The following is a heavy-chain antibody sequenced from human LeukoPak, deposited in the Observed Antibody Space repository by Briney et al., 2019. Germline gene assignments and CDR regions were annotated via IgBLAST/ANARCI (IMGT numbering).Heavy chain of an antibody. D-gene: IGHD4-17*01. CDR3: AKDVVIGHSYDYGDYLPLPH. CDR2: LFSDRRT. CDR1: GFIVSTNY. Sequence: PGGSLRLSCAASGFIVSTNYMTWVRQAPGKGPQWVAILFSDRRTFYADTVKGRFTVSRDNSKNTLYLQMNSLRPEDTAVYYCAKDVVIGHSYDYGDYLPLPHWGQGTLVTVSS. V-gene: IGHV3-53*05. J-gene: IGHJ1*01.